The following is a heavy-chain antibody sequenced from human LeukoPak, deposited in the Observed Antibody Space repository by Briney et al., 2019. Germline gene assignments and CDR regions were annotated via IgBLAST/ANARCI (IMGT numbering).Heavy chain of an antibody. CDR1: GFSFSSYW. CDR3: ARLSDSISCFGFDI. Sequence: PGGSLRLSCEASGFSFSSYWMSWVRQAPGKGLEWVANIKQDESEKYYVDSVKGRFTISRDNAKKSLYLQMSSLRVEDTGVYYCARLSDSISCFGFDIWGQGTTVTVSS. CDR2: IKQDESEK. D-gene: IGHD2-2*01. J-gene: IGHJ3*02. V-gene: IGHV3-7*01.